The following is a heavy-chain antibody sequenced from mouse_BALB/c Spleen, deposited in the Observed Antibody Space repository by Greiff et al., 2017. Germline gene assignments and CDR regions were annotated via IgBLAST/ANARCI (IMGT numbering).Heavy chain of an antibody. CDR2: IYPSDSYT. V-gene: IGHV1-69*02. Sequence: VQLQQPGAELVRPGASVKLSCKASGYTFTSYWINWVKQRPGQGLEWIGNIYPSDSYTNYNQKFKDKATLTVDKSSSTAYMQLSSPTSEDSAVYYCTSLRRGFAYWGQGTLVTVSA. D-gene: IGHD2-12*01. J-gene: IGHJ3*01. CDR3: TSLRRGFAY. CDR1: GYTFTSYW.